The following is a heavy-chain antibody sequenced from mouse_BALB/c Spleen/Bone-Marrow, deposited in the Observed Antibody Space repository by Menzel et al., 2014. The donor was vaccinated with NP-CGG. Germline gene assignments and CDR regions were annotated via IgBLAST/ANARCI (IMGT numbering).Heavy chain of an antibody. CDR3: ARPLIYNGNLFAY. CDR2: INPDSSTI. D-gene: IGHD2-1*01. J-gene: IGHJ3*01. CDR1: GFDLSRYW. Sequence: EVKLVESGGGLVQPGGSLKPSCAASGFDLSRYWMSWVRQAPGKGLEWIGEINPDSSTINYTPSLKDKFIISRDNAKNTLYLQMSKVRSEDTALYYCARPLIYNGNLFAYWGQGTLVTVSA. V-gene: IGHV4-1*02.